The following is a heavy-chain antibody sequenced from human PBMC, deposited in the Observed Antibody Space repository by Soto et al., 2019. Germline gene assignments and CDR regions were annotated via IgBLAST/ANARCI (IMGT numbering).Heavy chain of an antibody. D-gene: IGHD6-19*01. CDR1: GGSFSGYY. V-gene: IGHV4-34*01. Sequence: SETLSLTCAVYGGSFSGYYWSWIRQPPGKGLEWIGEINHSGSTNYNPSLKSRVTISVDTSKNQFSLKLSSVTAADTAVYYCARGPKAPRSGWALRLNGMDVWGQGTTVTVSS. J-gene: IGHJ6*02. CDR2: INHSGST. CDR3: ARGPKAPRSGWALRLNGMDV.